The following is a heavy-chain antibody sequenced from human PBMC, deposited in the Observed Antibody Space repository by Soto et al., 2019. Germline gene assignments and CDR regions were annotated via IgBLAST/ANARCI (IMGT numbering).Heavy chain of an antibody. D-gene: IGHD3-3*01. CDR3: ARVFPDGWVEPGVVRGYLDT. J-gene: IGHJ4*02. CDR1: ADSFSSYG. CDR2: IIPIFGTT. Sequence: QVQLVQSGAEVKEPGSAVKVSCKAPADSFSSYGISWVRQAPGQGLEWMGGIIPIFGTTNYAEKFQGIVTISADESTNRAYMELSSLRSEDTALYYCARVFPDGWVEPGVVRGYLDTWGRGTLVTGSS. V-gene: IGHV1-69*01.